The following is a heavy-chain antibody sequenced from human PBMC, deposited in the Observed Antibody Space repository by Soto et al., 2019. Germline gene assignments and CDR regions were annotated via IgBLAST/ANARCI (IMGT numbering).Heavy chain of an antibody. CDR3: ARTHLRETSGYRHFDL. Sequence: EVQLVESGGGLVQPGGSLRLSCAASGFTLSKYWMAWVRQAPGKGLEWVANINQDGSEEHYVDSAKGRFTISRDNAKSSLSLQLNSLSAEDTAMFYSARTHLRETSGYRHFDLWGHGTLVAVSS. CDR2: INQDGSEE. D-gene: IGHD3-22*01. J-gene: IGHJ2*01. CDR1: GFTLSKYW. V-gene: IGHV3-7*05.